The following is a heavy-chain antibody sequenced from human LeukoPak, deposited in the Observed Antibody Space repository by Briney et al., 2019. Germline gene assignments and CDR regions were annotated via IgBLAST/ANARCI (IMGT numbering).Heavy chain of an antibody. J-gene: IGHJ4*02. Sequence: PSETLSLTCVVYGGSFSGYYWSWIRQPPGKGLEWIGEINHSGSTNYNPSLKSRVTISVDTSKNQFSLKLSSVTAADTAVYYCARRGSGWTHFDYWGQGTLVTVSS. CDR2: INHSGST. CDR3: ARRGSGWTHFDY. CDR1: GGSFSGYY. D-gene: IGHD6-19*01. V-gene: IGHV4-34*01.